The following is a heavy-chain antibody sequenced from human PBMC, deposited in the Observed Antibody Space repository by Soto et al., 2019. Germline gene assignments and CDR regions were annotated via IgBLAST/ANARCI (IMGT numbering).Heavy chain of an antibody. CDR2: IYWDDDK. CDR3: AHMKAARPPDSFDY. Sequence: SGPTLVNPTQTLTLTCTFSGFSLSTSGVGVGWIRQSPGKALEWLALIYWDDDKRYRPSLKNRLTITRDTSKNQVVLTMTNMDPVDTSTYYCAHMKAARPPDSFDYWGQGTLVTVSS. CDR1: GFSLSTSGVG. D-gene: IGHD6-6*01. V-gene: IGHV2-5*02. J-gene: IGHJ4*02.